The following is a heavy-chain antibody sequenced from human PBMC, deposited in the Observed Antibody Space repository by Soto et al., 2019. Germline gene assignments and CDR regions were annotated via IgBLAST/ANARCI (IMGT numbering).Heavy chain of an antibody. CDR1: GFTFSSYA. J-gene: IGHJ5*02. D-gene: IGHD2-15*01. V-gene: IGHV3-23*01. CDR2: IGGSGGST. Sequence: PGGSLRLSCAASGFTFSSYAMSWVRQAPGKGLEWVSAIGGSGGSTYYADSVKGRFTISRDNSKNTLYLQMNSLRAEDTAVYYCAKCPVWVARYNWFDPWGQGTLVTVSS. CDR3: AKCPVWVARYNWFDP.